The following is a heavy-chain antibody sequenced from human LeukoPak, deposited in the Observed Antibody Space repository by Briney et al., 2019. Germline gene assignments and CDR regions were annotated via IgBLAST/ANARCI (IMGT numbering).Heavy chain of an antibody. CDR2: INHSGST. Sequence: KPSETLSLTCAVYGGSFSGYYWSWIRQPPGKGLEWIGEINHSGSTNYNPSLKSRVTISVDTSKNQFSLKLSSVTAADTAVYYCARGDSTVVIGHDAFDIWGQGTMVTVSS. J-gene: IGHJ3*02. CDR1: GGSFSGYY. D-gene: IGHD4-23*01. V-gene: IGHV4-34*01. CDR3: ARGDSTVVIGHDAFDI.